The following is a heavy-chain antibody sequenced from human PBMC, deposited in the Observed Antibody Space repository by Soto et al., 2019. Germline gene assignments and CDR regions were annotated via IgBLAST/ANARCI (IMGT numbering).Heavy chain of an antibody. CDR3: TRRGVSTRSFDY. J-gene: IGHJ4*02. CDR1: GYRITSYW. D-gene: IGHD3-3*01. V-gene: IGHV5-51*01. CDR2: IFPDDSDT. Sequence: GESLKISCKASGYRITSYWIAWVRQMPGQGLEWMGIIFPDDSDTRYSPSFQGQVTISVDRSISTAYLQWSSLKASDSAMYYCTRRGVSTRSFDYWGQGTLVTVSS.